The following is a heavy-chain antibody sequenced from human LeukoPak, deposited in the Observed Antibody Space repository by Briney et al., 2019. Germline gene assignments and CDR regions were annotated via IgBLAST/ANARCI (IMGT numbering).Heavy chain of an antibody. CDR1: GFTFTNAW. CDR3: ARDSYELGATFDY. J-gene: IGHJ4*02. Sequence: PGGSLRLSCAASGFTFTNAWMSWVRQAPGKGLVWVSRINIDGTTTNYADSVKGRFTVSRDNAKNTLFLQLRSLRVEDTAVYYCARDSYELGATFDYWGQGSLVTVSS. V-gene: IGHV3-74*01. D-gene: IGHD1-26*01. CDR2: INIDGTTT.